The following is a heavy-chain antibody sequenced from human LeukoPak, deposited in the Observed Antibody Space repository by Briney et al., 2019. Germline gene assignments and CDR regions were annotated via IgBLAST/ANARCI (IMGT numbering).Heavy chain of an antibody. D-gene: IGHD2-21*01. Sequence: PGGSLRLSCAASGFIFSDYAMTWVRQAPGKGLEWVSGVSGSGGSTYYTDSVKGRFTISRDNSKNTLYLQMNSLRAEDTAVYYCAKYSALILVITEYFDHWGQGTLVTVSS. J-gene: IGHJ4*02. V-gene: IGHV3-23*01. CDR2: VSGSGGST. CDR3: AKYSALILVITEYFDH. CDR1: GFIFSDYA.